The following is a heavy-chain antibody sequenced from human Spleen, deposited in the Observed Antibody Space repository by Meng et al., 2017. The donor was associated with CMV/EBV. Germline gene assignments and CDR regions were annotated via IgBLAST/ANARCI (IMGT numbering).Heavy chain of an antibody. CDR2: THYRSKWYN. D-gene: IGHD2-2*02. Sequence: SETLSLTCAISGDSVSSNSAAWNWIRQSPSRGLEWLGRTHYRSKWYNDYAVSVKSRITINPDTSKNQFSLQLNSVTPEDTAVYYCARMDIVVVPAAIRGIHYYGMDVWGQGTTVTVSS. CDR3: ARMDIVVVPAAIRGIHYYGMDV. J-gene: IGHJ6*02. CDR1: GDSVSSNSAA. V-gene: IGHV6-1*01.